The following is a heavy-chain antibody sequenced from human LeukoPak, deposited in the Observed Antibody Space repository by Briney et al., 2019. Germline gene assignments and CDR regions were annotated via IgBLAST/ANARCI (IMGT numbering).Heavy chain of an antibody. V-gene: IGHV4-59*11. CDR2: IHYTGKP. Sequence: SETLSLTCSVSGGSISGHYWTWIRQPPGKGLEWVGQIHYTGKPDYNPSLKSRITISVDTSKNQVSLQVSSVTAADSAIYYCARFGVDYDMDVWGHGTTVTVFS. CDR1: GGSISGHY. D-gene: IGHD3-16*01. CDR3: ARFGVDYDMDV. J-gene: IGHJ6*02.